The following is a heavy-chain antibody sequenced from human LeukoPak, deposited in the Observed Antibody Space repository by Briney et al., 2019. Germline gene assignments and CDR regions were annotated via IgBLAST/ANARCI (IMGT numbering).Heavy chain of an antibody. D-gene: IGHD1-1*01. J-gene: IGHJ3*01. CDR1: GASIGSHYYY. V-gene: IGHV4-30-4*01. Sequence: PPQTLSLTCSVSGASIGSHYYYCTWIRHPPGKGLEWVGFLSSNGDTYCTPSLENRVTISRVTTKNQFTLRLSSVSATDTAVYYCASLASDNCQHVGALDFWGQGTMVTVSS. CDR2: LSSNGDT. CDR3: ASLASDNCQHVGALDF.